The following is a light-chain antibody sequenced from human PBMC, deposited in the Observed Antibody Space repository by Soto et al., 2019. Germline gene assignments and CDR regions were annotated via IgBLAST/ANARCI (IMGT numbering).Light chain of an antibody. CDR2: GAS. Sequence: EIVLTQSPATLSLSPGERATLSCRASESVDFHLAWYQQKPGQAPRLLIYGASTRATGIPARFSGSGSETEFILTISSLQSEDFAVYYCQHYNTWPWTFGQGTKVDIK. CDR1: ESVDFH. J-gene: IGKJ1*01. V-gene: IGKV3-15*01. CDR3: QHYNTWPWT.